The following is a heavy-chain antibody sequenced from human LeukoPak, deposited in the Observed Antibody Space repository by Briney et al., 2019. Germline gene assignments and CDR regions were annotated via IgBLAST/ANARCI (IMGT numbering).Heavy chain of an antibody. V-gene: IGHV3-21*01. CDR1: GFTFSSYS. Sequence: GGSLRLSCAASGFTFSSYSMNWVRQAPGKGLEWVSSISSSSSYIYYADSVKGRFTISRDNAKNSLYLQVNSLRAEDTAVYYCAGNPATMKVDYWGQGTLVTVSS. D-gene: IGHD5-24*01. CDR2: ISSSSSYI. J-gene: IGHJ4*02. CDR3: AGNPATMKVDY.